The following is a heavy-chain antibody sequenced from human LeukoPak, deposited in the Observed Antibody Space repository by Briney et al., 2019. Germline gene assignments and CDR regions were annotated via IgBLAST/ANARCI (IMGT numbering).Heavy chain of an antibody. CDR3: ALIEGSTHRGSYPIDY. CDR1: GFSLSSSGLC. Sequence: SGPTLVNPTQTLTLTFTFSGFSLSSSGLCVSWNRHPPGKALGGLARLDWDDDKYYTTSLKTRLTISKDTTKNKVVLTMTYMDRVDTAPYYCALIEGSTHRGSYPIDYWGQASLVTVSS. J-gene: IGHJ4*02. D-gene: IGHD1-26*01. V-gene: IGHV2-70*11. CDR2: LDWDDDK.